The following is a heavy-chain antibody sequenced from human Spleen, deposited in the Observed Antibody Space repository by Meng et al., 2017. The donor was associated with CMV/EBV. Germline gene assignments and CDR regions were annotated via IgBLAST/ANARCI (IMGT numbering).Heavy chain of an antibody. CDR2: ISYDGSNK. CDR1: GFTFSSYA. Sequence: GESLKISCAASGFTFSSYAMHWVRQAPGKGLEWVAVISYDGSNKYYADSVKGRFTISRDNSKNTLYLQMNSLRAEDTAVYYCARDGQSPGLRIVVVPAGSYGMDVWGQGTTVTVSS. D-gene: IGHD2-2*01. J-gene: IGHJ6*02. V-gene: IGHV3-30*04. CDR3: ARDGQSPGLRIVVVPAGSYGMDV.